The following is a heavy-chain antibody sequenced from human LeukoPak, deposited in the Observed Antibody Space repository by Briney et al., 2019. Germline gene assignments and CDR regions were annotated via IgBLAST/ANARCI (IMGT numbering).Heavy chain of an antibody. V-gene: IGHV4-39*01. CDR3: ARYIVGAIDDAFDI. CDR2: FHYSGTT. J-gene: IGHJ3*02. D-gene: IGHD1-26*01. Sequence: SETLSLTCTVSGGSYSSSTYYWAWIRQPRGKGLEWIGSFHYSGTTYYNASLKSRVTISADTSKNQFSLKLSSVTAADTAVYYCARYIVGAIDDAFDIWGQGTMVTVSS. CDR1: GGSYSSSTYY.